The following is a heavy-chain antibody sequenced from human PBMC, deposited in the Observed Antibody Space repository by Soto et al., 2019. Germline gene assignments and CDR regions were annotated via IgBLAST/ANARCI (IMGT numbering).Heavy chain of an antibody. D-gene: IGHD6-13*01. Sequence: SVKVSCKASGGTFSSYAISWVRQAPGQGLEWMGGIIPIFGTANYAQKFQGRVTITADKSTSTAYMELSSLRSEDTAVYYCASKGAWYRDYFDYWGQGTLVTVSS. CDR3: ASKGAWYRDYFDY. CDR1: GGTFSSYA. J-gene: IGHJ4*02. V-gene: IGHV1-69*06. CDR2: IIPIFGTA.